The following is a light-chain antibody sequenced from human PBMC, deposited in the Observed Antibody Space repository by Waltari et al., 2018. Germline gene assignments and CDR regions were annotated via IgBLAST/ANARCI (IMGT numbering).Light chain of an antibody. CDR1: QDIRKN. CDR2: DAS. V-gene: IGKV1-33*01. CDR3: QQYANLPLT. Sequence: DIQMTQSPSSLSASVGDRVTITCQASQDIRKNLNCFHQKPGKAPQVLIFDASNSQAAVPSRFSGSGSGTDFAFTISSLQPEDIGTYFCQQYANLPLTFGGGTRVEIK. J-gene: IGKJ4*01.